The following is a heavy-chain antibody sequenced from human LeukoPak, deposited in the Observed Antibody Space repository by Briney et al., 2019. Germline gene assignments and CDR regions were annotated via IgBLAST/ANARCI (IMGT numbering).Heavy chain of an antibody. CDR1: GYTFTSYG. CDR2: ISAYNGNT. D-gene: IGHD6-13*01. J-gene: IGHJ5*02. V-gene: IGHV1-18*01. Sequence: ASVKVSCKAFGYTFTSYGISWVRQAPGQGLEWMGWISAYNGNTDYAQKLQGRVTMTTDTSTSTAYMELRSLRSDDTAVYYCARDAGPYSSSWYWFDPWGQGTLVTVSS. CDR3: ARDAGPYSSSWYWFDP.